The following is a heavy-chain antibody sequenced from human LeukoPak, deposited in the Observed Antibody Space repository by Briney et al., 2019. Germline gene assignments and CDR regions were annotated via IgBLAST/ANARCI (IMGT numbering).Heavy chain of an antibody. V-gene: IGHV4-34*01. CDR3: ASGYCSGGSCYAVEY. Sequence: SETLSLTCAVYGGSFGGYYWSWIRQPPGKGLEWIGEINHSGSTNYNPSLKSRVTISVDTSKNQFSLKLSSVTAADTAVYYCASGYCSGGSCYAVEYWGQGTLVTVSS. CDR2: INHSGST. D-gene: IGHD2-15*01. CDR1: GGSFGGYY. J-gene: IGHJ4*02.